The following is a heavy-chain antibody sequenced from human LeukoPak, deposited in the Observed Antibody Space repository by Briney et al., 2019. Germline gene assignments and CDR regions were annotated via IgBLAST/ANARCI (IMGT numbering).Heavy chain of an antibody. J-gene: IGHJ5*02. CDR1: GGSISGSSYY. Sequence: SETLSLTCTVSGGSISGSSYYWGWIRQPPGKGLEWIGSIYYSGSTYYNPSLKSRVTISVDASKNQFSLKLSSVTAADTAVYYCARHRITSSNNCFDPWGQGTLVTVSS. V-gene: IGHV4-39*01. CDR3: ARHRITSSNNCFDP. D-gene: IGHD6-6*01. CDR2: IYYSGST.